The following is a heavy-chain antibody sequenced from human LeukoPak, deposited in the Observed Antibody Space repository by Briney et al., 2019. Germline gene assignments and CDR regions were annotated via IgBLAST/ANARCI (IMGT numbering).Heavy chain of an antibody. CDR3: ARLYCGGDCFDY. CDR2: IYYSGST. V-gene: IGHV4-59*01. J-gene: IGHJ4*02. CDR1: GGSISSYY. Sequence: SETLSLACTVSGGSISSYYWSWIRQPPGKGLEWIGYIYYSGSTNYNPSLKSRVTISVDTSKNQISLKLSSVTAADTAVYYCARLYCGGDCFDYWGQGTLVTVSS. D-gene: IGHD2-21*01.